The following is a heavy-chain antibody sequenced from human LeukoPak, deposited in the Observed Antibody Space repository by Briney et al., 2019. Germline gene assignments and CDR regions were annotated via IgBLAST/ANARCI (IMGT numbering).Heavy chain of an antibody. CDR2: ISSRGDST. J-gene: IGHJ4*02. V-gene: IGHV3-23*01. CDR3: AKGPRPDISVAHTLER. CDR1: GFSFNNYA. Sequence: GGCLRLSCAASGFSFNNYAMTWVRQAPGRGLEWVATISSRGDSTYDADSVRGRFTISRDNSQNSLYLQMNSLRAEDTAVYYCAKGPRPDISVAHTLERWGQGTLVTVSS. D-gene: IGHD6-19*01.